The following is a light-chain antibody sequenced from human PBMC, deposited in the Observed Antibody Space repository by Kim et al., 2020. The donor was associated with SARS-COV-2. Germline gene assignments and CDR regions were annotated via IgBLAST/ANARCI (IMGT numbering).Light chain of an antibody. CDR3: QQYDSSPLT. J-gene: IGKJ1*01. V-gene: IGKV3-20*01. CDR1: QSVDSNY. Sequence: SPGERAPLSCRAIQSVDSNYLAWYQQKPGQAPRLLIFGASSRATGIPDRFRGSGSGTDFTLTISRLEPEDFAVYYCQQYDSSPLTFGQGTKVDIK. CDR2: GAS.